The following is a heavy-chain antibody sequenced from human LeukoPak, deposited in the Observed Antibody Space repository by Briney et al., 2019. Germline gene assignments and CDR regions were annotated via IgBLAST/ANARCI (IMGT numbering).Heavy chain of an antibody. CDR1: GYTFTSYG. CDR2: ISAYNGNT. J-gene: IGHJ4*02. D-gene: IGHD3-3*01. V-gene: IGHV1-18*01. Sequence: ASVKVPCKASGYTFTSYGISWVQQAPGQGLEWMGWISAYNGNTNYAQKLQGRVTMTTDTSTSTAYMELRSLRSDDTAVYYCARDMRFLEWLSRPIDYWGQGTLVTVSS. CDR3: ARDMRFLEWLSRPIDY.